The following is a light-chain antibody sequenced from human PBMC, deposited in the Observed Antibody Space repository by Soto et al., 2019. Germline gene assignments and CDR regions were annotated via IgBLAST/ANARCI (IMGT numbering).Light chain of an antibody. Sequence: QSVLTQPPSVSGAPGQRVTISCTGRRSNIGADYDVHWYKQLPGTAPKLLIYGDINRPSGVPDRFTGSKSGTSASLAITGLQAEDEAVYYCQSYDSSLFYVFGTGTKLTVL. CDR3: QSYDSSLFYV. CDR2: GDI. V-gene: IGLV1-40*01. CDR1: RSNIGADYD. J-gene: IGLJ1*01.